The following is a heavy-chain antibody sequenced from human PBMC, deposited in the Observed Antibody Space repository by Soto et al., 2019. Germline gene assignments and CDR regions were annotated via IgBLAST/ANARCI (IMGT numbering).Heavy chain of an antibody. D-gene: IGHD5-18*01. CDR2: IWYDGSNK. CDR3: ARDHVEDTAMAPLDY. J-gene: IGHJ4*02. V-gene: IGHV3-33*01. Sequence: QVQLVESGGGVVQPGRSLRLSCAASGFTFSSYGMHWVRQAPGKGLEWVAVIWYDGSNKYYADSVKGRFTISRDNSKNTLYLQMNSLRAEDTAVYYSARDHVEDTAMAPLDYWGQGTLVTVSS. CDR1: GFTFSSYG.